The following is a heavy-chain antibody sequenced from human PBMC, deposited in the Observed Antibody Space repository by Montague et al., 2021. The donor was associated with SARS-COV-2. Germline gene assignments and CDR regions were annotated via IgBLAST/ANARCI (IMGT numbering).Heavy chain of an antibody. J-gene: IGHJ5*02. D-gene: IGHD2-8*02. CDR1: GGSISSYY. V-gene: IGHV4-59*08. Sequence: SETLSLTCTVSGGSISSYYWSWIRQPPGKGLEWIGYIYYSGSTNYNPSHKSRVTISVDTSKNQFSMKLSSVTAAATAAYYCARHHPFGGVRPWGQGTLVTVSS. CDR3: ARHHPFGGVRP. CDR2: IYYSGST.